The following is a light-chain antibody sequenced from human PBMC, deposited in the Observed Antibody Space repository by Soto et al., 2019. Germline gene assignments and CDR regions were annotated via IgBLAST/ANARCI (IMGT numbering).Light chain of an antibody. J-gene: IGKJ5*01. CDR3: QQDGSSPNT. CDR1: QSVSSN. V-gene: IGKV3-20*01. Sequence: PGVSATLACRASQSVSSNLAWYQPKPGQAPRLLIYGASSRATGIPDRFSGSGSGTDFTLTISRLEPEDFAVYYCQQDGSSPNTFGQGTRLEIK. CDR2: GAS.